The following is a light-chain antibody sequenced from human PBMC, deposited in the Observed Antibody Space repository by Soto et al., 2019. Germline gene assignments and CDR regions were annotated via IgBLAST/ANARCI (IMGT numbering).Light chain of an antibody. CDR2: AAS. Sequence: DIQMTQSPSSLSASVGDRVTITCRASQSISSYLNWYQQKPGKAPKLLIYAASSLQSGVPSRFSGSGFGTDFTLTISRLEPDDFAVYYCQQYHISPFTFGQGTRLEIK. CDR3: QQYHISPFT. V-gene: IGKV1-39*01. J-gene: IGKJ5*01. CDR1: QSISSY.